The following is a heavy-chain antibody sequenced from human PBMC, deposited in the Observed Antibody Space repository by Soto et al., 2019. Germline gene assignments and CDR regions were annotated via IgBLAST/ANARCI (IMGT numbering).Heavy chain of an antibody. CDR3: AKVGCSSTSCYALDY. Sequence: EVQLVESGGGLVQPGRSLRLSCAASGFTFDDYAMHWVRQAPGKGLEWVSGISWYSGSIGYADSVKRRFTISRDNAKNSLYLQMNSLRAEDTALYYCAKVGCSSTSCYALDYWGQGTLVTVSS. D-gene: IGHD2-2*01. J-gene: IGHJ4*02. CDR1: GFTFDDYA. V-gene: IGHV3-9*01. CDR2: ISWYSGSI.